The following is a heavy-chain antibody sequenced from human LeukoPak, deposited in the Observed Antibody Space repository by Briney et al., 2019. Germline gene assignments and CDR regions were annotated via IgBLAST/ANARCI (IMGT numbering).Heavy chain of an antibody. CDR1: GYTLTELS. CDR3: ATDPVGYCNADGCYSVDY. J-gene: IGHJ4*02. D-gene: IGHD2-15*01. Sequence: ASVKVSCKVSGYTLTELSMHWVRQAPGKGLEWTGGFDPEHGETVYAQKFQGRLTMTEDTSTHTAYMELSSLRSDDTAVHYCATDPVGYCNADGCYSVDYWGQGTLVTVSS. CDR2: FDPEHGET. V-gene: IGHV1-24*01.